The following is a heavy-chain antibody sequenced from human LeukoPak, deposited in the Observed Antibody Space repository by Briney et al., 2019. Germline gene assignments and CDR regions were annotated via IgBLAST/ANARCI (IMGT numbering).Heavy chain of an antibody. CDR3: AKDMGGGEYCSGGSCYGVRAFDI. CDR2: ISSSSSTI. Sequence: GGSLRLSCAASGFTFGSYSMNWVRQAPGKGLEWVSYISSSSSTIYYADSVEGRFTISRDNAKNSLYLQMNSLRAEDTALYYCAKDMGGGEYCSGGSCYGVRAFDIWGQGTMVTVSS. J-gene: IGHJ3*02. V-gene: IGHV3-48*01. CDR1: GFTFGSYS. D-gene: IGHD2-15*01.